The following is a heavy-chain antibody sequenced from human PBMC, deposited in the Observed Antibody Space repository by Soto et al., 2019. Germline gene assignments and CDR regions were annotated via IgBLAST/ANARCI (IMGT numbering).Heavy chain of an antibody. CDR2: IWYDGSNK. Sequence: GGSLRLSCAASGFTFSSYGMHWVRQAPGKGLEWVAVIWYDGSNKYYADSVKGRFTISRDNSKNTLYLQMNSLRAEDTAVYYCARDWKGWLQFALPDAFDIWGQGTMVTVSS. V-gene: IGHV3-33*01. J-gene: IGHJ3*02. D-gene: IGHD5-12*01. CDR3: ARDWKGWLQFALPDAFDI. CDR1: GFTFSSYG.